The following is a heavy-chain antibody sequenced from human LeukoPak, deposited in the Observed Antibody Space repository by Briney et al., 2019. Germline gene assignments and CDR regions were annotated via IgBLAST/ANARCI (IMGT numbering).Heavy chain of an antibody. V-gene: IGHV4-59*01. Sequence: SETLSLTCTGSGVSISSYYWSWIRQPPGKGLEWIGYIYYSGSTYYNPSLKSRVTISVDTSKNQFSLKLSSVTAADTAVYYCARDGSYSSGWHTFDYWGQGTLVTVSS. J-gene: IGHJ4*02. CDR3: ARDGSYSSGWHTFDY. D-gene: IGHD6-19*01. CDR1: GVSISSYY. CDR2: IYYSGST.